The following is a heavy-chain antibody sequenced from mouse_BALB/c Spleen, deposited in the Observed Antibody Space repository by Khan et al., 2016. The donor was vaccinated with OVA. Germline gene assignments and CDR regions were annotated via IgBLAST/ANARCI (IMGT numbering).Heavy chain of an antibody. CDR3: AHPSYDPRYFDV. D-gene: IGHD2-3*01. J-gene: IGHJ1*01. CDR1: GFTISDDY. CDR2: NTPANGNV. V-gene: IGHV14-3*02. Sequence: VQLQQSGAGLVKPAPSVTLSCTASGFTISDDYIHYVNQQPQQNLLWIVRNTPANGNVKYDPTLQGQATITPDTSYNTVYLQVSSLTSEDSAVDYGAHPSYDPRYFDVWGAGTTVTVSS.